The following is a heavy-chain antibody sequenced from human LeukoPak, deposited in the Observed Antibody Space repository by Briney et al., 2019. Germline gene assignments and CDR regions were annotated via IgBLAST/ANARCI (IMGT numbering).Heavy chain of an antibody. CDR1: GFTFSDYY. D-gene: IGHD4-23*01. J-gene: IGHJ5*01. Sequence: GSLGLSCAASGFTFSDYYMSWIRQAPGKGLEWVSYISGSGSTVYYAASVRGRFTISRDNAKNSLFLQMNSLRAEDTAVYYCARDRGNSDPGDWFDSWGQGTLVTVSS. V-gene: IGHV3-11*01. CDR3: ARDRGNSDPGDWFDS. CDR2: ISGSGSTV.